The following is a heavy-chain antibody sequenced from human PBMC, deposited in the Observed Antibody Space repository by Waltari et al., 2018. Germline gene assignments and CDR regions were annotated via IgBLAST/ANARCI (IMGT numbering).Heavy chain of an antibody. Sequence: VQLPPWGAGLLQPSETLSLTCAVYGGSFSRYYWGWLRPPPGKGLEWIGEINHSGSTNYNPSLKSRVTISVDTSKNQFSLKLSSVTAADTAVYYCARTGYSSSWYSLDYWGQGTLVTVSS. J-gene: IGHJ4*02. CDR3: ARTGYSSSWYSLDY. V-gene: IGHV4-34*01. CDR2: INHSGST. CDR1: GGSFSRYY. D-gene: IGHD6-13*01.